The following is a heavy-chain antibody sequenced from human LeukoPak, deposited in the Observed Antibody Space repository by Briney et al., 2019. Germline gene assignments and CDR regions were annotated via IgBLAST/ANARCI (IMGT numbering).Heavy chain of an antibody. CDR2: IKSKTYGETT. D-gene: IGHD5-24*01. CDR3: TRIRDAYTLDY. CDR1: GFSFGDYA. J-gene: IGHJ4*02. Sequence: GGSLRLSCTGSGFSFGDYAMSWVRQAPGKGLEWLGFIKSKTYGETTGYAASVRGRFTISRDDSESNAYLQMNSLKTEETAVYFCTRIRDAYTLDYWGQGTLVTVSS. V-gene: IGHV3-49*04.